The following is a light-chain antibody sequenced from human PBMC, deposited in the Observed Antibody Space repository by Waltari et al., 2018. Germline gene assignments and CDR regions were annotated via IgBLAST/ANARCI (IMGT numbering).Light chain of an antibody. CDR2: GNS. V-gene: IGLV1-40*01. CDR1: SSNIGAGYD. Sequence: QSVLTQPPSVSGAPGQRVTISCTGSSSNIGAGYDVPWYQQLPGTAPKLPIYGNSNRPSGVPDRFSGSKSGTSASLAITGLQAEDEADYYCQSYDSSLSGWGVFGGGTKLTVL. CDR3: QSYDSSLSGWGV. J-gene: IGLJ3*02.